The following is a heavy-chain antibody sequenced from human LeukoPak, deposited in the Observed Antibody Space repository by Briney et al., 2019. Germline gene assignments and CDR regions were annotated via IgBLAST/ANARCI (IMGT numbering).Heavy chain of an antibody. D-gene: IGHD3-22*01. CDR1: GFTFSSYG. CDR3: AKAIHYYDSSGLRYYFDY. Sequence: GGSLRLSCAASGFTFSSYGMSWVRQAPGKGLEWVSAISGSGGSTYYADSVKGRFTISRDNSKNTLYLQMNSLRAEDTAVYYCAKAIHYYDSSGLRYYFDYWGQGTLVTVSS. CDR2: ISGSGGST. J-gene: IGHJ4*02. V-gene: IGHV3-23*01.